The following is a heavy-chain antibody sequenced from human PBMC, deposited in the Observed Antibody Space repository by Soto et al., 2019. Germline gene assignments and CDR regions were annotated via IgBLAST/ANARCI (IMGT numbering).Heavy chain of an antibody. CDR1: GYSFIGYY. D-gene: IGHD5-12*01. CDR3: ARDAVSTIGDFDY. J-gene: IGHJ4*02. Sequence: QVQLVQSGPEVTKPGASVKVSCKASGYSFIGYYLHWIRQAPGQGLEWMGWINPNSGATNQAQKFQGRVTMARDRSITTAYLELSMLASDDTDIYFFARDAVSTIGDFDYWGPGTLVTVSS. CDR2: INPNSGAT. V-gene: IGHV1-2*02.